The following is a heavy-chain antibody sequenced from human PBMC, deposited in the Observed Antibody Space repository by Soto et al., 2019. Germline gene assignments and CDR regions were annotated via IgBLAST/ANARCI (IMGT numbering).Heavy chain of an antibody. V-gene: IGHV4-39*01. CDR2: IYYSGST. J-gene: IGHJ6*03. D-gene: IGHD2-2*01. CDR1: GGSISSSSYY. Sequence: SQTQSLTCTVSGGSISSSSYYWSWIRPPPGKGLEWIGSIYYSGSTYYNPSLKSRVTISVDTSKNQFSLKLSSVAAADTAVYYCARHYCSSTSCYDFMGVRGKGTTVTVSS. CDR3: ARHYCSSTSCYDFMGV.